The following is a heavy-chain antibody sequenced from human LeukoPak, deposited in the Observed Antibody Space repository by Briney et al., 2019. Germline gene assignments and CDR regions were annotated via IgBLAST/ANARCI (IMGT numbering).Heavy chain of an antibody. J-gene: IGHJ4*02. Sequence: PGGSLRLSCAASGFTFSSYWMHWVRQAPGKGLEWVAVIWYDGSQRYYADSVKGRFSISRDSSKNTVFLQMDSLRVEDTAVYYCGREGSSRTIDYWGQGTLVTVSS. CDR1: GFTFSSYW. CDR2: IWYDGSQR. CDR3: GREGSSRTIDY. D-gene: IGHD1/OR15-1a*01. V-gene: IGHV3-33*08.